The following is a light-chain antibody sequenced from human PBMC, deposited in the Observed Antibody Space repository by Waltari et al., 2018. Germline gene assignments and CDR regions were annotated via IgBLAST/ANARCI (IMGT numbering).Light chain of an antibody. CDR1: QSVTRA. V-gene: IGKV3-20*01. J-gene: IGKJ1*01. CDR3: QHYLRLPVT. Sequence: EIVLTQSPCTLSSSPGESATISCRTSQSVTRALAWYQQKPGQAPRLLIYGASNRATGIPDRFRGSGSGTDFSLTISSLEPEDFAVYYCQHYLRLPVTFGQGTKVEVK. CDR2: GAS.